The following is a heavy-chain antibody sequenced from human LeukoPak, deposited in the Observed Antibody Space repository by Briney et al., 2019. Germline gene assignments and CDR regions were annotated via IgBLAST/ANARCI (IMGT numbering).Heavy chain of an antibody. Sequence: PGRSLRLSCGASAFTFRIYAMHWVRGAPGKGLEWVTSISDDETNKFYADSVKGRFTISRDNSKKTLFLQMNSLRAEDTALYYCARDYCSRTSCLGMDVWGRGTTVTVSS. CDR2: ISDDETNK. CDR1: AFTFRIYA. CDR3: ARDYCSRTSCLGMDV. V-gene: IGHV3-30-3*01. J-gene: IGHJ6*02. D-gene: IGHD2-2*01.